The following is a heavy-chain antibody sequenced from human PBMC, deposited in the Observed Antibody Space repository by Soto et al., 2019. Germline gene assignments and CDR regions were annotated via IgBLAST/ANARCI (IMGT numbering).Heavy chain of an antibody. CDR2: INPNSGGT. D-gene: IGHD6-19*01. Sequence: PSVKVSCKASGYTFTGYYIHWVRQAPGQGLEWMGWINPNSGGTNYAQKFQGWVTMTRDTSISTAYMELSRLRSDDTAVYYCASGGTSPSSGYGYWGQGTLVTVSS. J-gene: IGHJ4*02. V-gene: IGHV1-2*04. CDR1: GYTFTGYY. CDR3: ASGGTSPSSGYGY.